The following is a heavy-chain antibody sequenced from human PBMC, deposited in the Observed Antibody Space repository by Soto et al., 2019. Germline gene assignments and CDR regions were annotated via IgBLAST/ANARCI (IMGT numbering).Heavy chain of an antibody. CDR2: INAGNGNT. V-gene: IGHV1-3*01. D-gene: IGHD3-10*01. CDR1: WYTFSYYG. J-gene: IGHJ4*02. CDR3: ASCPQNCITSSPCCLFFDY. Sequence: GSMKGSCKASWYTFSYYGIHLVRQAPRQKPERMGLINAGNGNTKYSQKFQGRVTLTRDTSASTAYMELSSLRSEDTAVYYCASCPQNCITSSPCCLFFDYWGQGTLVTVSS.